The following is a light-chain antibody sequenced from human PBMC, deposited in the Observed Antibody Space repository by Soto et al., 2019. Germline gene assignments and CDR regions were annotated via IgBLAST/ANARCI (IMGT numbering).Light chain of an antibody. V-gene: IGLV4-69*01. CDR3: QTWGTGFWV. CDR1: SGHSSYA. Sequence: QSVLTQSPSASASLGASVKLTCTLSSGHSSYAIAWHQQQPEKGPRYLMKLNSDGSHSKGDGIPDRFSGSSSGAERYLTISSLQSEEEADYYCQTWGTGFWVFGGGTKVTVL. J-gene: IGLJ3*02. CDR2: LNSDGSH.